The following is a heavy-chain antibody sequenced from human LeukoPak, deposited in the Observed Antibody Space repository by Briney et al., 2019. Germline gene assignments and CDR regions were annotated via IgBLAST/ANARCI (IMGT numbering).Heavy chain of an antibody. CDR2: ISTDGRTA. CDR1: GFTFSSHW. J-gene: IGHJ4*02. CDR3: ARVSVCPRCHFDY. Sequence: PGGSLRLSCSASGFTFSSHWLHWVRQAPGKGLVWVSRISTDGRTANYADSVKRRFTTSNDNATKNQFLLLISLGAADTTALFCARVSVCPRCHFDYWGQGTLVTVSS. V-gene: IGHV3-74*01. D-gene: IGHD5/OR15-5a*01.